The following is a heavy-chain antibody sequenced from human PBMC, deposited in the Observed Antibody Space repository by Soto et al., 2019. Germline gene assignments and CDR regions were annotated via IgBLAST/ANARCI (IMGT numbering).Heavy chain of an antibody. D-gene: IGHD3-22*01. CDR1: GGSISSGGYS. CDR2: IYHSGST. J-gene: IGHJ4*02. V-gene: IGHV4-30-2*01. Sequence: PSETLPLTWAVSGGSISSGGYSWSWIRQPPGKGLEWIGYIYHSGSTYYNPSLKSRVTISVDRSKNQFSLKLSSVTAADTAVYYCARGGVDYYDSSGYYFSPYYFDYWGQGTLVTVSS. CDR3: ARGGVDYYDSSGYYFSPYYFDY.